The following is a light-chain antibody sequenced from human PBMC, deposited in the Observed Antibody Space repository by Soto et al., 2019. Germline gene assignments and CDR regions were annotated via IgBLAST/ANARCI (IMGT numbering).Light chain of an antibody. V-gene: IGKV3-20*01. Sequence: EIVLTQXPGILSLSPGERATLSCRASQTISRNYLAWYQQKPGQAPRLLMYDTSRRATGVPDKFSASGSGTDFTLTISRLGPEDFAVYYCQQYNSAQWTFGQGTKVEI. CDR2: DTS. J-gene: IGKJ1*01. CDR1: QTISRNY. CDR3: QQYNSAQWT.